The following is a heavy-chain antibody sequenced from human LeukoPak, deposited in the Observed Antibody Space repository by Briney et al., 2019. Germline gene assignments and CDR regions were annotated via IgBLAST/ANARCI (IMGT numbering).Heavy chain of an antibody. CDR1: GYTFTSYD. CDR3: ASTYYYDSSGYYLDAFDI. D-gene: IGHD3-22*01. J-gene: IGHJ3*02. CDR2: MDPNSGNT. Sequence: ASVKVSCKASGYTFTSYDINWVRQATGQGLEWMGWMDPNSGNTGYAQKFQGRVTMTRNTSISTAYMELSSLRSEDTAVYYCASTYYYDSSGYYLDAFDIWGQGTMVTVS. V-gene: IGHV1-8*01.